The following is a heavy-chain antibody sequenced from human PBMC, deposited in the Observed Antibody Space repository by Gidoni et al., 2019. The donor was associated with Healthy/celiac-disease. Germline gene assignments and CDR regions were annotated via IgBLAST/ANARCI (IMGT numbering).Heavy chain of an antibody. CDR1: GGTFISYA. CDR2: IIPIFGTA. V-gene: IGHV1-69*01. CDR3: ARGSLRDYYYGMDV. J-gene: IGHJ6*02. Sequence: QVQLVQAGAEGKKPGSSVKVSCKASGGTFISYAISWVRQAPGQGLEWMGVIIPIFGTANYAQKFQGRVTITADESTSTAYMELSSLRSEDTAVYYCARGSLRDYYYGMDVWGQGTTVTVSS.